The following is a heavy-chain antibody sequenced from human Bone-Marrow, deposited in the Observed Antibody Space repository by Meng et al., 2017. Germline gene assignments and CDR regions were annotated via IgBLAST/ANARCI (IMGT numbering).Heavy chain of an antibody. J-gene: IGHJ4*02. CDR2: INAHNGNT. CDR3: ATRGNPYLNC. CDR1: GYTLSSDG. V-gene: IGHV1-18*01. Sequence: QLVQAGVVVKKPGASVKVSCEASGYTLSSDGFSWVRQAPGQGLEWMGWINAHNGNTDYAQKFQGRVTMTTDTSTSTAYMELRSLRSDDTAVYYCATRGNPYLNCWGQGTLVTVSS.